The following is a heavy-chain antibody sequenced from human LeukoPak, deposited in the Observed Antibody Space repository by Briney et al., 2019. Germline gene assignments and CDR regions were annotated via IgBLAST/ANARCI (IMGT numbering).Heavy chain of an antibody. CDR2: INRDGSDT. CDR1: GFTFNGYY. J-gene: IGHJ4*02. V-gene: IGHV3-74*01. D-gene: IGHD3-10*01. Sequence: PGGSLRLSCAASGFTFNGYYMNWVRQAPGKGLVWVSRINRDGSDTIYADSVKGRFTISRDNAKNTLFLQMNSLRAEDTAVYYCAREDFGVDYWGQGTLVTVSS. CDR3: AREDFGVDY.